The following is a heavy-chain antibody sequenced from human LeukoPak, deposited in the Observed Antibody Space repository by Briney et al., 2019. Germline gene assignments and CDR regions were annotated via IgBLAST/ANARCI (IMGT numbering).Heavy chain of an antibody. CDR1: GGSFSGYY. CDR2: INHSGST. Sequence: SETLSLTCAVYGGSFSGYYWSWIRQPPGKGLEWIGEINHSGSTNYNPSLKSRVTISVDTSKNQFSLKQSSVTAADTAVYYCARARLDSIVVVPAAIRNNWFDPWGQGTLVTVSS. V-gene: IGHV4-34*01. D-gene: IGHD2-2*02. CDR3: ARARLDSIVVVPAAIRNNWFDP. J-gene: IGHJ5*02.